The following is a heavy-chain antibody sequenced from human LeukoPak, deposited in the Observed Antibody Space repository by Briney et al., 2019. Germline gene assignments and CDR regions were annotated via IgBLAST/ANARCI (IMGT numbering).Heavy chain of an antibody. CDR1: GFTFSSYA. CDR3: ALPGGDIVVVPAAIGYFQH. J-gene: IGHJ1*01. CDR2: ISGSGGST. Sequence: GGSLRLSCAASGFTFSSYAMSWARQAPGKGLEWVSAISGSGGSTYYADSVKRRFTISRDNSKNTLYLQMNSLRAEDTAVYYCALPGGDIVVVPAAIGYFQHWGQGNLVTVSS. D-gene: IGHD2-2*02. V-gene: IGHV3-23*01.